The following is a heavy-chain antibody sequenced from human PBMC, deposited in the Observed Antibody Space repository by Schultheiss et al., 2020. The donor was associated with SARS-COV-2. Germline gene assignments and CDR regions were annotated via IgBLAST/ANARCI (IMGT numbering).Heavy chain of an antibody. CDR1: GGSISSYY. J-gene: IGHJ4*02. Sequence: SETLSLTCTVSGGSISSYYWSWIRQPPGKGLEWIGYIYYSGSTNYNPSLKSRLTLSVDSSENQFSLKLTSLTVADTAVYYCASMTRDSSSWLDYWGQGTLVTVSS. V-gene: IGHV4-59*12. CDR2: IYYSGST. D-gene: IGHD6-13*01. CDR3: ASMTRDSSSWLDY.